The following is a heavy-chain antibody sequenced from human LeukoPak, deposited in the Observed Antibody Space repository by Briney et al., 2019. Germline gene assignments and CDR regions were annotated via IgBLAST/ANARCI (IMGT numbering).Heavy chain of an antibody. Sequence: GGSLRLSCVASGFDISYNYVGWVRQAPGKGLEWVSVIHTGGTTHYADSVKGRFTISKDNSNNTVFLQMNSVRVEDTAVYYCARAGGWGYYYYGMDVWGQGTTVTVSS. CDR3: ARAGGWGYYYYGMDV. V-gene: IGHV3-53*01. CDR2: IHTGGTT. CDR1: GFDISYNY. J-gene: IGHJ6*02. D-gene: IGHD6-19*01.